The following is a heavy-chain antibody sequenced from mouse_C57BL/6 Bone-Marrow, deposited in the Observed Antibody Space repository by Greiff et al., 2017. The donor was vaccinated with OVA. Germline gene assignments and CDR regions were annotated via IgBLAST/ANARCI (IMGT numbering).Heavy chain of an antibody. CDR1: GFNIKDDY. Sequence: VQLKESGAELVRPGASVKLSCTASGFNIKDDYMHWVKQRPEQGLEWIGWIDPENGDTEYASKFQGKATITADTSSNTAYLQLSSLTSEDTAVYYCTRRGYGSSLFAYWGQGTLVTVSA. J-gene: IGHJ3*01. D-gene: IGHD1-1*01. CDR3: TRRGYGSSLFAY. CDR2: IDPENGDT. V-gene: IGHV14-4*01.